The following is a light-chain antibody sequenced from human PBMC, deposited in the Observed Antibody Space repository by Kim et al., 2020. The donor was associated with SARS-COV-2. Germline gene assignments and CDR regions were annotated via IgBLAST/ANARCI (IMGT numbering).Light chain of an antibody. J-gene: IGLJ1*01. CDR3: QAWDNSAGV. CDR2: QDS. V-gene: IGLV3-1*01. Sequence: SYELTQPPSVSVPPGQTASITCSGDGLGNKYASWYQQRSGQSPVLVIYQDSKRPSGIPERFSGSNSGNTATLTISGTQAMDEADYYCQAWDNSAGVFGTGTKVTVL. CDR1: GLGNKY.